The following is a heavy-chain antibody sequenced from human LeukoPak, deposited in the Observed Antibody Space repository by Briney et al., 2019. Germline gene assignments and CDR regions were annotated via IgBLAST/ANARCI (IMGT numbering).Heavy chain of an antibody. CDR1: GYTFTSYY. CDR2: INPSGGST. CDR3: AANYHRNPGAGKAIDY. V-gene: IGHV1-46*01. D-gene: IGHD6-19*01. J-gene: IGHJ4*02. Sequence: ASVKVSCKASGYTFTSYYMHWVRQAPGQGLEWMGIINPSGGSTSYAQKFQGRVTMTRDTSTSTVYMELSSLRSEDTAVYYCAANYHRNPGAGKAIDYWGQGTLVTVSP.